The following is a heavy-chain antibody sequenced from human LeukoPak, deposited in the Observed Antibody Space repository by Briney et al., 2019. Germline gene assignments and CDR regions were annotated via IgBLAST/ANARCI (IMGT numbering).Heavy chain of an antibody. CDR2: INAGNGNT. D-gene: IGHD2-15*01. J-gene: IGHJ4*02. V-gene: IGHV1-3*01. CDR3: ARLDCSGGSCYSYFDY. Sequence: GASVKVSCKASGYTFTSYAMHWVRQAPGQRLEWMGWINAGNGNTKYSQKFQGRVTITRDTYASTAYMELSSLRSEDTAVYYCARLDCSGGSCYSYFDYWGQGTLVTVSS. CDR1: GYTFTSYA.